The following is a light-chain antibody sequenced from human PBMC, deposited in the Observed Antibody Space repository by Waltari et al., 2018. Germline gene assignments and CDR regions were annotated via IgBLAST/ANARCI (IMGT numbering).Light chain of an antibody. J-gene: IGKJ1*01. CDR2: YAS. V-gene: IGKV1-39*01. Sequence: IQLTQSPSSLSASVGDRVTIACRASQDINSDLAWYQQKPGKAPKLLIYYASSLQSGVPSRFSGSGSGTDFTLTISSLQPEDFATYYCQQSYSTLWTFGQGTKVEIK. CDR3: QQSYSTLWT. CDR1: QDINSD.